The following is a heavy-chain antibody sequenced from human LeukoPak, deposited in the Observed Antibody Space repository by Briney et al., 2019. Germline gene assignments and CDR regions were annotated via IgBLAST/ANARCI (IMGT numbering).Heavy chain of an antibody. D-gene: IGHD4-17*01. V-gene: IGHV3-21*01. J-gene: IGHJ4*02. CDR1: GFTFSSYS. CDR3: TRVPYGDYWSSGY. Sequence: GGSLRLSCAASGFTFSSYSMNWVRQAPGKGLEWVSSISSSSSYIYYADSVKGRFTISRDNAKNSLYLQMNSLRAEDTAIYYCTRVPYGDYWSSGYWGQGTLVTVSS. CDR2: ISSSSSYI.